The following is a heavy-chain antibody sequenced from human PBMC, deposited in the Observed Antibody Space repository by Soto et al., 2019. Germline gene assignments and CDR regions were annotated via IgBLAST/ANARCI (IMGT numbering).Heavy chain of an antibody. D-gene: IGHD2-2*01. V-gene: IGHV4-34*01. Sequence: PSETLSLTCAVYGGSFSCYYWSWIRQPPGKGLEWIGEINHSGSTNYNPSLKSRVTISVDTSKNQFSLKLSSVTAADTAVYYCARRYCSSTSCYWWFDPWGQGTLVTVS. J-gene: IGHJ5*02. CDR1: GGSFSCYY. CDR3: ARRYCSSTSCYWWFDP. CDR2: INHSGST.